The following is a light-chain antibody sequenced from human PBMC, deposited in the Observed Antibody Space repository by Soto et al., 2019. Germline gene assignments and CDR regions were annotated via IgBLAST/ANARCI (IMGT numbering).Light chain of an antibody. CDR2: DVS. CDR3: CSYAGSPRDV. CDR1: SSDVGGYNY. V-gene: IGLV2-11*01. Sequence: QSALTQPRSVSGSPGQSVTISCTGTSSDVGGYNYVSWYQQHPGKAPKVMIYDVSERPSGVPDRFSGSKSGNTASLTISGLHAEDEADYYCCSYAGSPRDVLGTGTKLTVL. J-gene: IGLJ1*01.